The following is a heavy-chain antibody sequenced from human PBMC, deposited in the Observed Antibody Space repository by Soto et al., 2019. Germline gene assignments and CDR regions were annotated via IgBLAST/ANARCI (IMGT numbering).Heavy chain of an antibody. CDR1: GFTFSSYG. D-gene: IGHD6-13*01. CDR2: ISGSGGST. CDR3: AKSLAAGSFFDY. J-gene: IGHJ4*02. Sequence: PGGSQILSCAASGFTFSSYGMNWVRQAPGKGLEWVSAISGSGGSTYYADSVKGRFTISRDNSKNTLYLQMNSLRAEDTAVYYCAKSLAAGSFFDYWGQGTLVTVSS. V-gene: IGHV3-23*01.